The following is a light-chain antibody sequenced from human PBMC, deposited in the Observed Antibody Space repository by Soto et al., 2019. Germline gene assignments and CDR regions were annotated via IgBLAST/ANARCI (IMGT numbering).Light chain of an antibody. CDR1: QTISSW. V-gene: IGKV1-5*01. CDR2: AAS. Sequence: DIQMTQSPSTLSGSVGDRVTITCRASQTISSWLAWYQQKPGKAPKLLIYAASSLQSGVPSRFSGSGSGTDFTLTISSLQSEDFAVYYCQQYNTWPPITFGQGTRLE. J-gene: IGKJ5*01. CDR3: QQYNTWPPIT.